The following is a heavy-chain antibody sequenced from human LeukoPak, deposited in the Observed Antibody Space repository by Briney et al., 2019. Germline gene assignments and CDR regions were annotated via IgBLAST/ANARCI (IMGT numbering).Heavy chain of an antibody. V-gene: IGHV4-59*01. Sequence: SETLSVTCTVSGGSSSGYYWRWVGQAPGKGVEWVGYIYYSGSTNYNPSLKSRVTISVDTSKNQFSLKLSSVTAADTAVYYCARDNWNYGSSMDVWGQGTTVTVSS. CDR2: IYYSGST. J-gene: IGHJ6*02. CDR1: GGSSSGYY. D-gene: IGHD1-7*01. CDR3: ARDNWNYGSSMDV.